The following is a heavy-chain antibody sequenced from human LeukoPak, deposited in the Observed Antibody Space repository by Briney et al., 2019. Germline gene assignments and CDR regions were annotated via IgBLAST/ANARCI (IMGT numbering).Heavy chain of an antibody. CDR3: ARSSGSIDY. CDR2: IGTGGNT. D-gene: IGHD3-22*01. J-gene: IGHJ4*02. CDR1: GFTFSSYD. Sequence: GGSLRLSCAASGFTFSSYDFHWVRQGTGKGLEWVSSIGTGGNTYYLASVKGRFTISRDNAKDSLYLQMNNLRVEDTALYYCARSSGSIDYWAREPWSPSPQ. V-gene: IGHV3-13*01.